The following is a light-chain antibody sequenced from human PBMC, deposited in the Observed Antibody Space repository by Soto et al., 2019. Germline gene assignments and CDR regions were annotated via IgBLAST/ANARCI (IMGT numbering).Light chain of an antibody. CDR2: DDT. Sequence: SYELTQPPSVSVAPGQTARITCGGNDIGGKSVHWYQQKPGQAPVVLVYDDTDRPSGIPERFSGANSGNTPTLTITRVEDGDEADYYCQVWDSSSDHSVVFGGGTKVTVL. CDR1: DIGGKS. J-gene: IGLJ2*01. CDR3: QVWDSSSDHSVV. V-gene: IGLV3-21*02.